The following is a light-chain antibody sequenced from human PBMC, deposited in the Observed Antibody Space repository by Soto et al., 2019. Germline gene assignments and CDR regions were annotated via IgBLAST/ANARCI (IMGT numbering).Light chain of an antibody. V-gene: IGLV2-11*01. CDR3: CSYAGSYTFAVV. Sequence: QSALTQPRSVSGSPGQSVTISCTGTSSDVGGYNYVSWYQQHPGKDPKLMIYDVSKRPSGVPDRFSGSKSGNTASLTISGLQAEEEADYYCCSYAGSYTFAVVFGGGTKLTVL. J-gene: IGLJ2*01. CDR2: DVS. CDR1: SSDVGGYNY.